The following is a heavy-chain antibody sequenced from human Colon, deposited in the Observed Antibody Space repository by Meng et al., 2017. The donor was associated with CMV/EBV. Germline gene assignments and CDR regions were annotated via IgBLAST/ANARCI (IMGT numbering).Heavy chain of an antibody. Sequence: ASVKVSCKASGYTFTGHHLHWVRQVPGQGLEWMGWINNNSGGTKYAQKFQGRVTMTRDTSISTAYMELTSLRSDDTAVYYCARDLVVVIPDDLWGRGTTVTVSS. V-gene: IGHV1-2*02. CDR3: ARDLVVVIPDDL. CDR2: INNNSGGT. J-gene: IGHJ6*02. CDR1: GYTFTGHH. D-gene: IGHD2-2*01.